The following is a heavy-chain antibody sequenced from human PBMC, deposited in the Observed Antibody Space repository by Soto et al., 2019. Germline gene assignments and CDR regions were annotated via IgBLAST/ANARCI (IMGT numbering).Heavy chain of an antibody. CDR1: GGTFSSYA. D-gene: IGHD3-10*01. CDR3: ATGGSGSHYNYYYYGMDV. V-gene: IGHV1-69*13. CDR2: IIPIFGTA. J-gene: IGHJ6*02. Sequence: ASVKVSCKASGGTFSSYAISWVRQAPGQGLEWMGGIIPIFGTANYAQKFQGRVTITADESTSTAYMELSSLRSEDTAVYYCATGGSGSHYNYYYYGMDVWGQG.